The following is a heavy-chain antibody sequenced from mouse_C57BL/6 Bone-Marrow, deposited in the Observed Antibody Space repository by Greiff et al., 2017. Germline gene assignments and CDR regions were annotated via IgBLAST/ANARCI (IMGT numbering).Heavy chain of an antibody. CDR3: ARHGDAMDY. Sequence: QVQLQQPGAELVRPGSSVKLSCKASGYTFTSYWMDWVKQRPGQGLEWIGNIYPSDSETHYNQQFKDKATLTVDKSSSTAYMQLSSLTSEDSAVYYCARHGDAMDYWGQGTSVTVSS. CDR1: GYTFTSYW. J-gene: IGHJ4*01. V-gene: IGHV1-61*01. CDR2: IYPSDSET.